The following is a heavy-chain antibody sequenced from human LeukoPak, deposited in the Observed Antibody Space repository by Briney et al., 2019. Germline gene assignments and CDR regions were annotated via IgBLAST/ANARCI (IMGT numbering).Heavy chain of an antibody. Sequence: GGSLRLSCAASGFTFSSYAMHWVRQAPGKGLEGVAVISYDGSNKYYADSVRGRFTISRDNSKNTLYLQMNSLRAEDTAVYYCARGRWLQLDYGYWGQGTLVTVSS. CDR1: GFTFSSYA. D-gene: IGHD5-24*01. J-gene: IGHJ4*02. V-gene: IGHV3-30*04. CDR3: ARGRWLQLDYGY. CDR2: ISYDGSNK.